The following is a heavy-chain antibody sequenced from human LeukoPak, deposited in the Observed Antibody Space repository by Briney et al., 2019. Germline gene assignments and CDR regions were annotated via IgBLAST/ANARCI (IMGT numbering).Heavy chain of an antibody. J-gene: IGHJ3*01. D-gene: IGHD2-2*01. V-gene: IGHV4-4*07. CDR2: IYTSGST. CDR3: AREGIEVVPGAPPGVRALDF. CDR1: GGSISGYY. Sequence: SETLSLTCTVSGGSISGYYWSWIRQPAGKRLEWIGRIYTSGSTNYNPSLKSRVTMSVDTSKNQFSLKLSSVTAADTAMYYCAREGIEVVPGAPPGVRALDFWGQGTMVTVSS.